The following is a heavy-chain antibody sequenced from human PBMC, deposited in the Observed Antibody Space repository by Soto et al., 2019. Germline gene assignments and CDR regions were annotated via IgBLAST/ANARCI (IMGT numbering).Heavy chain of an antibody. CDR3: AKESSGWPYYYYYGLDV. CDR1: GFTFSSYA. V-gene: IGHV3-64*04. Sequence: PGGSLRLSCSASGFTFSSYAMHWVRQAPGKGLEYVSAISSNGGSTYYADSVKGRFTISRDNSKNTLYLQMNSLRAEDTAVYYCAKESSGWPYYYYYGLDVWGQGTTVIVSS. D-gene: IGHD6-19*01. CDR2: ISSNGGST. J-gene: IGHJ6*02.